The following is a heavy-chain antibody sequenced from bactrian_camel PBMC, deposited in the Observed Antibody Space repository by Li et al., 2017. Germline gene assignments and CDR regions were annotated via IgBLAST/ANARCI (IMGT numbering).Heavy chain of an antibody. J-gene: IGHJ4*01. V-gene: IGHV3S53*01. D-gene: IGHD1*01. CDR1: GHIPWSSS. CDR2: IDTDSST. Sequence: VQLVESGGGSVQTGGSLTLTCAASGHIPWSSSMAWFRQAPGMEREAVAQIDTDSSTAYPNSDLQTRFTASRDNARNTLHLLMNNLKPEDTAMYYCAARAGFGCAAQVPKAYKIWSQGTQVTVS.